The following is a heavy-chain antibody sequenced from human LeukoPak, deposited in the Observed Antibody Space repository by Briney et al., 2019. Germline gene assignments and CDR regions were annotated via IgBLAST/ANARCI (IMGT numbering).Heavy chain of an antibody. D-gene: IGHD4-17*01. CDR2: IRYDGSNK. J-gene: IGHJ4*02. CDR1: GFTFSGYA. CDR3: AARRLTVTTEIDY. Sequence: GGSLRLSCAASGFTFSGYAMHWVRQAPGKGLEWVAFIRYDGSNKYYADSVKGRFTISRDNSKNTLYLQMNSLRAEDTAVYYCAARRLTVTTEIDYWGQGTLVTVSS. V-gene: IGHV3-30*02.